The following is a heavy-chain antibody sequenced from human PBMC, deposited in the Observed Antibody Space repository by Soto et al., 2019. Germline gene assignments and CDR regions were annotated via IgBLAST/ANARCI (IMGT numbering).Heavy chain of an antibody. V-gene: IGHV6-1*01. Sequence: PSQTLSLTCAISGDSVSSNSAAWNWVRQSPSRGLEWLGRTYYRSKWYNDYAESVISRITINPDTSKNQFSLHLSSVTPEDTAVYFCVREVEPGHSPSWFDPWGQGTLVTVSS. CDR3: VREVEPGHSPSWFDP. CDR2: TYYRSKWYN. D-gene: IGHD6-13*01. CDR1: GDSVSSNSAA. J-gene: IGHJ5*02.